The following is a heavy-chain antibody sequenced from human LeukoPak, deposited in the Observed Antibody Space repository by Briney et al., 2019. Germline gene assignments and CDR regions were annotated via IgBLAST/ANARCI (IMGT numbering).Heavy chain of an antibody. J-gene: IGHJ3*02. V-gene: IGHV4-34*01. CDR1: GGSFSGYY. CDR3: ARADRGVLEDAFDI. CDR2: INHSGST. D-gene: IGHD6-13*01. Sequence: SETLSLTCAVYGGSFSGYYWSWIRQPPGKGLEWIGEINHSGSTNYNPSLKSRVTISVDTSKNQFSLKLSSVTAADTAVYYCARADRGVLEDAFDIWGQGTMVTVSS.